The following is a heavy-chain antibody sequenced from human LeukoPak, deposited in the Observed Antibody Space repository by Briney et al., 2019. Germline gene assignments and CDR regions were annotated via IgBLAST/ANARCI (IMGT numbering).Heavy chain of an antibody. CDR3: ARGRLSGYYYYMDV. CDR2: IYYSGST. Sequence: SETLSLTCAVYGGSFNGYYWSWIRQPPGKGLEWIGYIYYSGSTNYNPSLKSRVTISVDTSKNQFSLKLSSVTAADTAVYYCARGRLSGYYYYMDVWGKGTTVTISS. V-gene: IGHV4-59*01. D-gene: IGHD2-15*01. CDR1: GGSFNGYY. J-gene: IGHJ6*03.